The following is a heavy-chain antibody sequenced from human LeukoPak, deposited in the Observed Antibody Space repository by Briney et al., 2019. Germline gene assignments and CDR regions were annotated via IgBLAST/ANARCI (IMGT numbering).Heavy chain of an antibody. Sequence: PGGSLRLSCAASGFTFRTYWMSWVRQAPGKGLEWVANIKQDGNEKYYVDSVKGRFTISRDNSKNTLYLQMNSLKAEDTAVYYCAKDTPRGYNYGYFDYWGQGTLVTVSS. CDR3: AKDTPRGYNYGYFDY. J-gene: IGHJ4*02. V-gene: IGHV3-7*03. D-gene: IGHD5-18*01. CDR1: GFTFRTYW. CDR2: IKQDGNEK.